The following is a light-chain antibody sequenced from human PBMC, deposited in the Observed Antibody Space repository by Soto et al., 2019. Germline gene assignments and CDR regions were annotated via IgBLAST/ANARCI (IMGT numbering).Light chain of an antibody. Sequence: DIQMTQSPSSVSASVGDRVTITCRASQGSSSRLAWYQQKPGKAPRLLIYAASSLQSGVPSRFSGSGSGTDFTLTISSLQPGDFATYYCQQANSFLLTFGGGTKVEVK. V-gene: IGKV1-12*01. CDR1: QGSSSR. CDR2: AAS. CDR3: QQANSFLLT. J-gene: IGKJ4*01.